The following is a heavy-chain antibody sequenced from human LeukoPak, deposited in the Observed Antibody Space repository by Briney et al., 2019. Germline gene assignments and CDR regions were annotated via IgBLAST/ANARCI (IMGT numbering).Heavy chain of an antibody. J-gene: IGHJ4*02. CDR1: GGSFSDYQ. V-gene: IGHV4-34*01. CDR2: INHSGST. D-gene: IGHD3-22*01. CDR3: ARLSYGYYDSSRDY. Sequence: SETLSLTCAVYGGSFSDYQWSWIRQPPGKGLEWIGEINHSGSTNYNPSLKSRVTISVDTSKNQFSLKLSSVTAADTAVYYCARLSYGYYDSSRDYWGQGTLVTVSS.